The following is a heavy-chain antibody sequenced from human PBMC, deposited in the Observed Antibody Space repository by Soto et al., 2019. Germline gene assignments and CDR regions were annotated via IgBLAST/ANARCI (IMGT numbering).Heavy chain of an antibody. CDR2: IYSGGST. Sequence: GGSPRLSCAASGFTVSSNYMSWVRQAPGKGLEWVSVIYSGGSTYYADSVKGRFTISRDNSKNTLYLQMNSLRAEDTAVYYCAREGIAAAGTACFDYWGQGTLVTVSS. CDR1: GFTVSSNY. V-gene: IGHV3-53*01. D-gene: IGHD6-13*01. J-gene: IGHJ4*02. CDR3: AREGIAAAGTACFDY.